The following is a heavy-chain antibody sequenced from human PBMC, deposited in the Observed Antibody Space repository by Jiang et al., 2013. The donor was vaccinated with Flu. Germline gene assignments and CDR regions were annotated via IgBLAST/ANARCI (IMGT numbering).Heavy chain of an antibody. CDR1: GFTFSSYA. CDR2: ISGSGGST. J-gene: IGHJ3*02. V-gene: IGHV3-23*04. CDR3: AKGRPYEYSSSYHQKAAFDI. D-gene: IGHD6-6*01. Sequence: VQLVESGGGLVQPGGSLRLSCAASGFTFSSYAMSWVRQAPGKGLEWVSAISGSGGSTYYADSVKGRFTISRDNSKNTLYLQMNSLRAEDTAVYYCAKGRPYEYSSSYHQKAAFDIWGQGTMVTVSS.